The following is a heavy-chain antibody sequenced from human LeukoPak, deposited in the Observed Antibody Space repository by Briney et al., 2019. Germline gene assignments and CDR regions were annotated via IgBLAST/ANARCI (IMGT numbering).Heavy chain of an antibody. J-gene: IGHJ3*02. V-gene: IGHV3-21*01. Sequence: PGGSLRLSCAASGFTFSSYSMNWVRQAPGKGLEWVSSISSSSSYIYYADSVKGRFTISRDNAKNSLYLQMNSLRAEDTAVYYCARDDLSGSRYGAFDIWGQGTTVTVSS. CDR1: GFTFSSYS. CDR3: ARDDLSGSRYGAFDI. D-gene: IGHD1-26*01. CDR2: ISSSSSYI.